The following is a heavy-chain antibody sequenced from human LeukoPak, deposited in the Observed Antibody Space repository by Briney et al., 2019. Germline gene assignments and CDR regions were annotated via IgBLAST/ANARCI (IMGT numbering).Heavy chain of an antibody. D-gene: IGHD3-22*01. CDR2: IRYDGSNK. Sequence: PGGSLRLSCAASGFTFSSYGMHWVRQAPGKGLEWVAFIRYDGSNKYYADSVKGRFTISRDNSKNTLYLQMNSLRAEDTAVYYCAKLGYYCDSSGRDYWGQGTLVTVPS. V-gene: IGHV3-30*02. CDR1: GFTFSSYG. J-gene: IGHJ4*02. CDR3: AKLGYYCDSSGRDY.